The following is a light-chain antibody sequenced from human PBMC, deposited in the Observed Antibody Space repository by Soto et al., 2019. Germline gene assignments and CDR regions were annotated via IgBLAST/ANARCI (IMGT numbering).Light chain of an antibody. CDR3: QEYSSCSRT. J-gene: IGKJ4*02. CDR2: DAS. Sequence: LSSRASQTVRNNYLAWYQQKPGQAPRLLIYDASSRATGIPDRFSGGGAGTDLPLTIGGLELQQIAVYDCQEYSSCSRTFRGGTKVDIK. CDR1: QTVRNNY. V-gene: IGKV3D-20*02.